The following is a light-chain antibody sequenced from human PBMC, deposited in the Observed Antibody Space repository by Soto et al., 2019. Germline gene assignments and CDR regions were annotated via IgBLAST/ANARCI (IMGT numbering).Light chain of an antibody. Sequence: EIVLTQSPATLSLSPGERATLSCRASQSVSSYLAWYQQKPGQAPRLLIYDASNRATGIPARFSGSGSGTDFTLTIISLEPEDFAVYYCQQRSNWPPWTFGQGTKVDI. CDR2: DAS. CDR3: QQRSNWPPWT. V-gene: IGKV3-11*01. J-gene: IGKJ1*01. CDR1: QSVSSY.